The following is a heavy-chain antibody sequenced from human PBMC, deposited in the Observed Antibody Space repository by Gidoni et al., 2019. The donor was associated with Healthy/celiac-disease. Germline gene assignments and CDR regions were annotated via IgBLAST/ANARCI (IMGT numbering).Heavy chain of an antibody. V-gene: IGHV1-46*01. Sequence: QVQLVQSGAEVKKPGASVKVSCKASGYTFTSYYMHWVRQAPGQGLEWMGIINPSGGSTSYAQKFQGRVTMTRDTSTSTVYMELSSLRSEDTAVYYCATTRHFDWLYYAFDIWGQGTMVTVSS. CDR1: GYTFTSYY. CDR2: INPSGGST. J-gene: IGHJ3*02. CDR3: ATTRHFDWLYYAFDI. D-gene: IGHD3-9*01.